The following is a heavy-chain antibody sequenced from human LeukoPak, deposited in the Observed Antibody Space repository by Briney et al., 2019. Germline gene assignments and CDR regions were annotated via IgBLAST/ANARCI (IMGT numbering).Heavy chain of an antibody. CDR2: ISSSGSTI. CDR1: GFTFSDYY. J-gene: IGHJ4*02. D-gene: IGHD3-22*01. CDR3: ANHNYYDSSGYFHY. V-gene: IGHV3-11*01. Sequence: GGSLRLSCAASGFTFSDYYMSWIRQAPGKGLEWVSYISSSGSTIYYADSVKGRFTISRDNAKNSLYLQMNSLRAEDTAVYYCANHNYYDSSGYFHYWGQGTLVTVSS.